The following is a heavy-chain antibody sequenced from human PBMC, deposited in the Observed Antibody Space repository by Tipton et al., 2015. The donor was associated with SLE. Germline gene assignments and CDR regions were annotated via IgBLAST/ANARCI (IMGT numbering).Heavy chain of an antibody. CDR1: GFTFSRYD. Sequence: SLRLSCKASGFTFSRYDMSWVRQTPGKGLEWVSVFYSGGSRYYADSVKGRFTISRDTSKNTLYLQMNSLRPEDTGVYYCARDATGLDAFDIWGQGTMVTVSS. J-gene: IGHJ3*02. D-gene: IGHD3-9*01. V-gene: IGHV3-53*05. CDR2: FYSGGSR. CDR3: ARDATGLDAFDI.